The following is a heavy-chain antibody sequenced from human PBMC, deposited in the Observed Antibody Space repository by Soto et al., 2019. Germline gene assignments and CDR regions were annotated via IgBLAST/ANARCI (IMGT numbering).Heavy chain of an antibody. J-gene: IGHJ6*02. CDR3: ARVEAVAGLYNYHGLDV. Sequence: QVQLVQSGAEVKKPGSSVKVSCKVSGGTFSNYAIDWVRLAPGHGLEWMGGIVPIFGTTYYKQKFQGRATIIADASTTTAYLEMSSLRSEDTAIYYCARVEAVAGLYNYHGLDVWGQGTAVTVSS. CDR1: GGTFSNYA. D-gene: IGHD6-19*01. CDR2: IVPIFGTT. V-gene: IGHV1-69*12.